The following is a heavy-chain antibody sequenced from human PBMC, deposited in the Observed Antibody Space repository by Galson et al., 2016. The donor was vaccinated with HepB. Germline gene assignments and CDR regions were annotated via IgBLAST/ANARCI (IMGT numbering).Heavy chain of an antibody. J-gene: IGHJ3*02. CDR3: ARIAYGGNGPFDI. CDR2: IKEDGSDK. V-gene: IGHV3-7*03. Sequence: SLRLSCAASGFSLSKHWMNWVRQAPGEGLEWLANIKEDGSDKYYVASVKGRFTISRDNGKNSLYLQMSSLRDEDTAVYYCARIAYGGNGPFDIWGQGTMVTVSS. CDR1: GFSLSKHW. D-gene: IGHD4-23*01.